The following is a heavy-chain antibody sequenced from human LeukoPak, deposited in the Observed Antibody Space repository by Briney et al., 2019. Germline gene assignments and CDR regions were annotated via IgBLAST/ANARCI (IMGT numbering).Heavy chain of an antibody. V-gene: IGHV4-59*01. Sequence: SETLSLTCTVSGGSISSDYWSWIRQPPGKGLEWIGYIYYSGSTNYNPSLKSRVTISVDTSKNQFSLKLSSVTAADTAVYYCARNYGSGSYYINWFDPWGQGTLVTVSS. D-gene: IGHD3-10*01. J-gene: IGHJ5*02. CDR3: ARNYGSGSYYINWFDP. CDR2: IYYSGST. CDR1: GGSISSDY.